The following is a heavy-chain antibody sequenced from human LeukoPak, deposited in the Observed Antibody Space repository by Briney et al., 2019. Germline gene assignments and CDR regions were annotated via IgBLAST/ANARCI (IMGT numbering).Heavy chain of an antibody. CDR1: GFTFSSYD. V-gene: IGHV3-13*01. CDR3: ARGPDRDYGDLYYYYYMDV. Sequence: PGGSLRLSCAASGFTFSSYDMHWVGQATGKGLEWVSAIGTAGDTYYPGSVKGRFTISRENAKNSLYLQMNSLRAGDTAVYYCARGPDRDYGDLYYYYYMDVWGKGTTVTVSS. J-gene: IGHJ6*03. D-gene: IGHD4-17*01. CDR2: IGTAGDT.